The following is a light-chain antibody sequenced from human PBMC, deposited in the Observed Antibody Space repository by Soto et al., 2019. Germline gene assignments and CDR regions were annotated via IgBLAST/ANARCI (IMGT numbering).Light chain of an antibody. V-gene: IGLV1-51*01. CDR1: SSNIGGTS. CDR3: GSWDSSLSAYV. J-gene: IGLJ1*01. CDR2: DDN. Sequence: QSALTQPHSVSAAPGQKVTISCSGSSSNIGGTSVSWYQQLPGTAPKLLIYDDNKRPSGIPDRFSGSKSGTSATLGITGFQTGDEADYYCGSWDSSLSAYVFGTGTKVTVL.